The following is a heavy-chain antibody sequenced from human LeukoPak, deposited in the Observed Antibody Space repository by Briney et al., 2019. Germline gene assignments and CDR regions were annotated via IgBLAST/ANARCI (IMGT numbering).Heavy chain of an antibody. J-gene: IGHJ3*02. CDR2: IYYSGST. CDR1: GGSISSYY. V-gene: IGHV4-59*06. Sequence: SETLSLTCTVSGGSISSYYWSWIRQPPGKGLEWIGYIYYSGSTYYNPPLKSRVTISVDTSKNQFSLKLSPVTAADTAVYYCARGSYYYGSGSYLEDAFDIWGQGTMVTVSS. CDR3: ARGSYYYGSGSYLEDAFDI. D-gene: IGHD3-10*01.